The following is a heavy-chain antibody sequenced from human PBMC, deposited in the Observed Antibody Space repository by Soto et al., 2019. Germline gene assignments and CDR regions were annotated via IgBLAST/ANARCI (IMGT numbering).Heavy chain of an antibody. Sequence: QVQLVQSGAEVKKPGASVKVSCKASGYTFTSYDINSVRQATGQGLEWMGWMNPNSGNTVYAQKFQGRVTMTRNTSISTACMELSSLGSEDTAVYYCARDKVVGATGNWGQGTLVTVSS. D-gene: IGHD1-1*01. V-gene: IGHV1-8*01. CDR2: MNPNSGNT. J-gene: IGHJ4*02. CDR1: GYTFTSYD. CDR3: ARDKVVGATGN.